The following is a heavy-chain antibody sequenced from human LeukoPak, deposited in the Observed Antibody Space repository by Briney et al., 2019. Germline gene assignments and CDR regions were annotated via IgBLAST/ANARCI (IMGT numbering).Heavy chain of an antibody. D-gene: IGHD6-19*01. V-gene: IGHV3-21*01. CDR3: ARDGVAVAGPEYFQH. CDR1: GFTFSSYS. CDR2: ISSSSSYI. J-gene: IGHJ1*01. Sequence: PGGSLRLSCAASGFTFSSYSMNWVRQAPGKGLEWVSSISSSSSYIYYADSVKGRFTISRDNAENSLYLQMNSLRAEDTAVYYCARDGVAVAGPEYFQHWGQGTLVTVSS.